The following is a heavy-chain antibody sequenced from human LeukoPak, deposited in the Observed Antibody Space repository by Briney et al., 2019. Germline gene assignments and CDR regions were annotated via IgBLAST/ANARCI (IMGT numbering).Heavy chain of an antibody. D-gene: IGHD2-2*01. Sequence: ASVKVSCKASGYTFTSYGISWVRQAPGQGLEGMGWISAYNGNTNYARKLQGRVTMTTDTSTSTAYMELRGLRSDDTAVYYCARVGFQGYCSSTSCYSDAFDIWGQGTMVTVSS. J-gene: IGHJ3*02. CDR3: ARVGFQGYCSSTSCYSDAFDI. CDR1: GYTFTSYG. V-gene: IGHV1-18*01. CDR2: ISAYNGNT.